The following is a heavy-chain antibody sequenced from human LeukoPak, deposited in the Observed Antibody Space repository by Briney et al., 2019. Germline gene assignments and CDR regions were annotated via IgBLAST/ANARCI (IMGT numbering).Heavy chain of an antibody. J-gene: IGHJ4*02. V-gene: IGHV1-46*01. D-gene: IGHD6-19*01. Sequence: ASVTVSCKASGYTFTSYYMHWVRQAPGQGLEWMGIINPSGGSTSYAQKFQGRVTMTRDTSTSTVYMELSSLRSEDTAVYYCARAGAIAVAGTRAGYALGYWGQGTLVTVSS. CDR1: GYTFTSYY. CDR2: INPSGGST. CDR3: ARAGAIAVAGTRAGYALGY.